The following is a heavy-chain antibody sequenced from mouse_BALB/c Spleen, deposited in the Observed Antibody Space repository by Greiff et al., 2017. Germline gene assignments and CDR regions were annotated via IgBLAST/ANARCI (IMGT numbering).Heavy chain of an antibody. CDR1: GFSLTSYG. Sequence: VQLQQSGPGLVAPSQSLSITCTVSGFSLTSYGVHWVRQPPGKGLEWLGVIWAGGSTNYKSALMSRLSISKDNSKSQVFLKMNSLQTDDTAMYYCARESDPFITTATWFAYWGQGTLVTVSA. CDR3: ARESDPFITTATWFAY. CDR2: IWAGGST. J-gene: IGHJ3*01. V-gene: IGHV2-9*02. D-gene: IGHD1-2*01.